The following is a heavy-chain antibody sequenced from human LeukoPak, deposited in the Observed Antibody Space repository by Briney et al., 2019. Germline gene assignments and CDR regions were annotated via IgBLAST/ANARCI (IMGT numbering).Heavy chain of an antibody. CDR3: AKDPYCSGGSCYSSNWFDP. D-gene: IGHD2-15*01. Sequence: GGSLRLSCAASGFTFSSYGMHWVRQAPGKGLEWVAVIWYDGSNKYYADSVKGRFTISRDNSKNTLYLQMNSPRAEDTAVYYCAKDPYCSGGSCYSSNWFDPWGQGTLVTVSS. CDR1: GFTFSSYG. J-gene: IGHJ5*02. CDR2: IWYDGSNK. V-gene: IGHV3-33*06.